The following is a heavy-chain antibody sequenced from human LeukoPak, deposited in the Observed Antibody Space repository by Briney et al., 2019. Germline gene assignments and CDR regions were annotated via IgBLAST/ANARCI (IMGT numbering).Heavy chain of an antibody. V-gene: IGHV3-30*04. CDR2: ISYDGRNE. D-gene: IGHD6-13*01. Sequence: GRSLRLSCAASGFTFTKFAMHWVRQAPGKGLEWVAVISYDGRNEYDADSVKGRFTISRDNSKNTVYLQMNSLRAEDTAIYYCAREGEGSSWSSLDHWGQGTLVTVSS. CDR3: AREGEGSSWSSLDH. CDR1: GFTFTKFA. J-gene: IGHJ4*02.